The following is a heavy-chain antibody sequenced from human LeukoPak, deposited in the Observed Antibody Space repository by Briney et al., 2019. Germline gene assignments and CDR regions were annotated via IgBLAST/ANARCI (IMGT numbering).Heavy chain of an antibody. CDR3: ARDSPHQRFDN. Sequence: ASVKVSCKASGYTSIDYWIHWVRQAPGQGLEWMGRIDLKTGDITSAQKFQGRVTMARDTSISTTYMDLSGLGTDDTAVYYCARDSPHQRFDNWGQGTLVTVSS. CDR2: IDLKTGDI. J-gene: IGHJ4*02. V-gene: IGHV1-2*02. CDR1: GYTSIDYW.